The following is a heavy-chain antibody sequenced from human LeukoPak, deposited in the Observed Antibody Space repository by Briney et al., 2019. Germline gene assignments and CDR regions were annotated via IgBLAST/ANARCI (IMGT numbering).Heavy chain of an antibody. V-gene: IGHV1-46*01. J-gene: IGHJ4*02. Sequence: ASVKVSCKASGYTFTSYYMPWVRQAPGQGLEWMGIINPSGGSTSYAQKFQGRVTMTRDTSTSTVYMELSSLRSEDTAVYYCARGVSTVQERRPSYFFDYWGQGTLVTVSS. D-gene: IGHD1-1*01. CDR3: ARGVSTVQERRPSYFFDY. CDR2: INPSGGST. CDR1: GYTFTSYY.